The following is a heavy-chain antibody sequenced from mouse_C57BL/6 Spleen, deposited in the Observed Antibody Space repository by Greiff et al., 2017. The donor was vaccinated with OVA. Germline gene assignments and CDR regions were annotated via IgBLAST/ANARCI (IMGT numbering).Heavy chain of an antibody. V-gene: IGHV1-64*01. CDR1: GYTFTSYW. J-gene: IGHJ2*01. Sequence: QVQLQQPGAELVKPGASVKLSCKASGYTFTSYWMHWVKQRPGQGLEWIGMIHPNSGSTNYNEKFKGKATLTVDKSSSTAYMQLSSLTSEDSAVYYCARGGEYYGSSPYLDYWGQGTTLTVSS. CDR2: IHPNSGST. D-gene: IGHD1-1*01. CDR3: ARGGEYYGSSPYLDY.